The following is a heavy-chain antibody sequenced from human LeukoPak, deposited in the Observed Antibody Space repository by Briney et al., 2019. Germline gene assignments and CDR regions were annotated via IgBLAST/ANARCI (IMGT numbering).Heavy chain of an antibody. CDR1: GYSFTSYW. Sequence: GESLKISCKGSGYSFTSYWIGWVRQMPGKGLEWMGIIYPGDSDTRYGPSFQGQVTISADKSISTAYLQWSSLKASDTAMYYCARSGYSYADAFDIWGQGTMVTVSS. CDR3: ARSGYSYADAFDI. D-gene: IGHD5-18*01. J-gene: IGHJ3*02. V-gene: IGHV5-51*01. CDR2: IYPGDSDT.